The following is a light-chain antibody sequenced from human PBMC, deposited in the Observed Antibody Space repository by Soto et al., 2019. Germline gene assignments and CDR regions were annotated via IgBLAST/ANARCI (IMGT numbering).Light chain of an antibody. CDR2: GNM. V-gene: IGLV1-40*01. Sequence: QSVLTQPPSVSGAPGQRGTIAFTGSGSNIGAGYGVQWYQQLPGTAPKLLIYGNMNRPSGVPDRFSGSKSGTSASLAITGLQAEDEADYYCHSYDSSLSAVVFGGGTKVTVL. J-gene: IGLJ2*01. CDR3: HSYDSSLSAVV. CDR1: GSNIGAGYG.